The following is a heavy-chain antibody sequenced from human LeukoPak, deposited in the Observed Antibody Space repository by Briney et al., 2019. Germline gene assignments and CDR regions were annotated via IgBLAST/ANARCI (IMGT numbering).Heavy chain of an antibody. V-gene: IGHV3-23*01. CDR3: AKTTPGYDY. CDR2: ISESGDTT. Sequence: GGSLRLSCAASGFTFSDFAMSWVRQAPGKGLEWVSAISESGDTTFYADSVKGRFIISRDNSKNTLYLQMNSLRAEDTAVYYCAKTTPGYDYWGQGTLVTVSS. D-gene: IGHD1-1*01. CDR1: GFTFSDFA. J-gene: IGHJ4*02.